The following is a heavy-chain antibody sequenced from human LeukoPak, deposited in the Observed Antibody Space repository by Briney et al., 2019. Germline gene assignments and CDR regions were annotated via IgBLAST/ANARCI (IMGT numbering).Heavy chain of an antibody. J-gene: IGHJ4*02. CDR1: GFTFSSYA. CDR3: CYYGSGSQSGY. D-gene: IGHD3-10*01. CDR2: IRSKANSYAT. Sequence: QPGGSLRLSCAASGFTFSSYAMSWVRQASGKGLEWVGRIRSKANSYATAYAASVKGRFTISRDDSKNTAYLQMNSLKTEDTAVYYCCYYGSGSQSGYWGQGTLVTVSS. V-gene: IGHV3-73*01.